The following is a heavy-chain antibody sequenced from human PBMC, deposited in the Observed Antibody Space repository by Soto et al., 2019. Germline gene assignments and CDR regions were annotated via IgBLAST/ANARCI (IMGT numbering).Heavy chain of an antibody. D-gene: IGHD3-16*01. CDR3: ADLGRLRFDPFDY. CDR2: ITPGGVAT. Sequence: PXVSLRLSCVASGFTCTNYDMSWVRPAPGKGLEWVSGITPGGVATYYAHSVKGRFTISRDNSKNTLFLQMNILRAEDTAVYYCADLGRLRFDPFDYWGQGALVTVSS. CDR1: GFTCTNYD. J-gene: IGHJ4*02. V-gene: IGHV3-23*01.